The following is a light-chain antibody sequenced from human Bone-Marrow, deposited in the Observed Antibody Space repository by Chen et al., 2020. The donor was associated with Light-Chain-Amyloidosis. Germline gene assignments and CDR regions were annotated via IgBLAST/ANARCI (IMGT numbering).Light chain of an antibody. CDR2: RDT. J-gene: IGLJ2*01. Sequence: SYELTQPPSVSVSPGQTARITCSGDDLPTKYAYWYQQKPGQAPVLVIHRDTERPSGISGRFSGSSSGTTATLTISVVLAGDEADYHCQSADSSGTYEVIFGGGTKLTVL. V-gene: IGLV3-25*03. CDR1: DLPTKY. CDR3: QSADSSGTYEVI.